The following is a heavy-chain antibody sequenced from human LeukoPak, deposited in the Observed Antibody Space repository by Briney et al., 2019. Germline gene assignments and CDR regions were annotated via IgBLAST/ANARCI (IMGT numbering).Heavy chain of an antibody. CDR1: GYSISSGYY. J-gene: IGHJ5*02. Sequence: KPSETLSLTSAVPGYSISSGYYWGWIRQPPGKGLEWIGSIYHSGSTYYNPSLKSRVTISVDTSKNQFSLKLSSVTAADTAVYYCARHLNTYYYDSSGYYHNWFDPWGQGTLVTVSS. CDR3: ARHLNTYYYDSSGYYHNWFDP. CDR2: IYHSGST. D-gene: IGHD3-22*01. V-gene: IGHV4-38-2*01.